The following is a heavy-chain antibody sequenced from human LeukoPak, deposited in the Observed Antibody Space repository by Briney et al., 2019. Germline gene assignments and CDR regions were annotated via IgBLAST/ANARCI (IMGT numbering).Heavy chain of an antibody. Sequence: GGSLGLSCAASGFTFSSYSMNWVRQAPGKGLEWVSSISSSSSYIYYADSVKGRFTISRDNAKNSLYLQMNSLRAEDTAVYYCARESATAGDFDYWGQGTLVTVSS. CDR3: ARESATAGDFDY. V-gene: IGHV3-21*01. J-gene: IGHJ4*02. D-gene: IGHD1-26*01. CDR1: GFTFSSYS. CDR2: ISSSSSYI.